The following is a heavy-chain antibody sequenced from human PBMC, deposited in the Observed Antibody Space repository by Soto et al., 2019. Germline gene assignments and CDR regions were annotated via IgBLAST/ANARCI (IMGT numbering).Heavy chain of an antibody. J-gene: IGHJ4*02. Sequence: SETLSLTCTVSGVTVSNGDYRWNGRRPPPGKGLESIGDIYNVGSAYYHPSLKSRASISVDRSKNQFSLKVNSVTAADTAVYYCARTRRSGVLKFDSWGQGTLVTVSS. CDR3: ARTRRSGVLKFDS. CDR2: IYNVGSA. CDR1: GVTVSNGDYR. V-gene: IGHV4-31*03. D-gene: IGHD3-10*01.